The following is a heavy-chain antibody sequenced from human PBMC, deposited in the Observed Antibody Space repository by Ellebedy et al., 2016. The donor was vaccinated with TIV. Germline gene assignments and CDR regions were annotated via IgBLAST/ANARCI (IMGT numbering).Heavy chain of an antibody. V-gene: IGHV1-8*01. CDR1: GYTFTSYD. J-gene: IGHJ6*02. CDR2: MNPNSGNT. CDR3: AREAATVTTPCMDV. D-gene: IGHD4-17*01. Sequence: ASVKVSCKASGYTFTSYDINWVRQATGQGLEWMGWMNPNSGNTGYAQKFQGRVTMTRNTSISTAYMELSSLRSEDTAVYYCAREAATVTTPCMDVWGQGTTVTVSS.